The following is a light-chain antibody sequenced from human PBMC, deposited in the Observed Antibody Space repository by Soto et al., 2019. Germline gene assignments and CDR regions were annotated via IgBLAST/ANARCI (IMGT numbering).Light chain of an antibody. V-gene: IGKV1-27*01. J-gene: IGKJ1*01. CDR3: QKYKSAPWT. CDR1: EAISNY. Sequence: DIQMTQSPSSLSASVGDRVTITCRASEAISNYLAWYQQKPGKVPKLLIYGASTLASGVPSRFSGSGSGTDFTLTIRSLEPEDVATYYCQKYKSAPWTFGRGTKVE. CDR2: GAS.